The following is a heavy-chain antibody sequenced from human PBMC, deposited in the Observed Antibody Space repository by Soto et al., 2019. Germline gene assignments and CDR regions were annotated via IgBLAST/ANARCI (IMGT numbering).Heavy chain of an antibody. CDR1: GDSIRSYY. CDR2: IYYSGST. CDR3: ARAYGGFDNGLDV. D-gene: IGHD5-12*01. Sequence: SETLSLTCTVSGDSIRSYYWTWIRQPPGKGLELIGYIYYSGSTRYNPSLKSRVTISVDMSKNQFSLKLSSVIAADTAVYYCARAYGGFDNGLDVWGQGTEVTV. J-gene: IGHJ6*02. V-gene: IGHV4-59*01.